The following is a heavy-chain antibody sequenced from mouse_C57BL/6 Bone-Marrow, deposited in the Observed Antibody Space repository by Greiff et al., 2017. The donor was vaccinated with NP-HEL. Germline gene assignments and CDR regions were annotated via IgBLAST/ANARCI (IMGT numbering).Heavy chain of an antibody. D-gene: IGHD1-1*01. Sequence: VQLQQSGAELARPGASVKLSCKASGYTFTSYGISWVKQRPGQGLEWIGEIYPRSGNTYYNEKFKGKATLTADKSSSTAYMELRSLTSEDSAVYFCARSRLLRDYDFWGQGTTPTVTA. CDR3: ARSRLLRDYDF. J-gene: IGHJ2*01. CDR2: IYPRSGNT. CDR1: GYTFTSYG. V-gene: IGHV1-81*01.